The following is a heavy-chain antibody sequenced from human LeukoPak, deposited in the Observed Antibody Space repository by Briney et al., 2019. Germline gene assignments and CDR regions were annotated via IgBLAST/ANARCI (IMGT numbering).Heavy chain of an antibody. CDR2: IYYSGST. Sequence: SETLSLTCTVSGGSISSYYWSWIRQPPGKGLEWIGYIYYSGSTNYNPSLKSRVTISVDTSKNQFSLKLSSVTAADTAVYYCARDSSIDYGSGFVYDYWGLGTLVTVSS. CDR1: GGSISSYY. D-gene: IGHD3-10*01. J-gene: IGHJ4*02. CDR3: ARDSSIDYGSGFVYDY. V-gene: IGHV4-59*01.